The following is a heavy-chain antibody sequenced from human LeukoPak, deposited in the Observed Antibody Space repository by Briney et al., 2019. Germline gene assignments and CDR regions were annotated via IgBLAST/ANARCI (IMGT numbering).Heavy chain of an antibody. D-gene: IGHD6-19*01. V-gene: IGHV3-33*01. CDR1: GFTFSSYG. CDR3: ARDPYSSGWTDAFDI. Sequence: TGGSLRLSCAASGFTFSSYGMNWVRKAPGKGLEWVADIWYDGSNKYYADSVKGRFTISRDNSKNTLYLQMNSLRAEDPAVYYCARDPYSSGWTDAFDIWGQGTMVTVSS. CDR2: IWYDGSNK. J-gene: IGHJ3*02.